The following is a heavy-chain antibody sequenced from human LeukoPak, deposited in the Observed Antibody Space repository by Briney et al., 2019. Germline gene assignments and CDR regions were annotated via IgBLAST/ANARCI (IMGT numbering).Heavy chain of an antibody. CDR3: ARDRGGLWFGELPFDY. CDR2: ISSSSSYI. Sequence: GGSLRLSCAASGFNFDDYGMTWVRQAPGKGLEWVSSISSSSSYIYYADSVKGRFTISRDNAKNSLYLQMNSLRAEDTAVYYCARDRGGLWFGELPFDYWGQGTLVTVSS. J-gene: IGHJ4*02. V-gene: IGHV3-21*01. D-gene: IGHD3-10*01. CDR1: GFNFDDYG.